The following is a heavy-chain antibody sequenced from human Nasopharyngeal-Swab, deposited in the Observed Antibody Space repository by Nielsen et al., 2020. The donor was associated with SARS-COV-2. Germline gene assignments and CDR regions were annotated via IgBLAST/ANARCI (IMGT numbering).Heavy chain of an antibody. Sequence: WIRQPPGKGLEWVSAISGSGGSTYYADSVKGRFTISRDNSKNTLYLQMNSLRAEDTAVYYCARAYQHWGQGTRVTVSS. CDR3: ARAYQH. J-gene: IGHJ1*01. V-gene: IGHV3-23*01. CDR2: ISGSGGST.